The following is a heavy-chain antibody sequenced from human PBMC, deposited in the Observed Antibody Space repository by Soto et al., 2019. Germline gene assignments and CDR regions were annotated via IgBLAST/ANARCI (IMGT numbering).Heavy chain of an antibody. J-gene: IGHJ4*02. CDR2: IIPVPGIT. V-gene: IGHV1-69*08. CDR1: GGTFSSYT. CDR3: AREGKTYDSGSGTGY. Sequence: QVQLVQSGAEMKKPGSSVKVSCKASGGTFSSYTISWVRQAPGQGLEWMGRIIPVPGITNYAQKFQGSVTITADKSTSTAYMELSSLRYEDTAVYYCAREGKTYDSGSGTGYWGQGTLVTVSS. D-gene: IGHD3-10*01.